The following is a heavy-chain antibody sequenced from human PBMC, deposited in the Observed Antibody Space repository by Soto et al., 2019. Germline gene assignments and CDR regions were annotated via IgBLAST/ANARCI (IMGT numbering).Heavy chain of an antibody. CDR1: GYSFAGYW. Sequence: GASLKISCKGSGYSFAGYWITWVRQKPGKGLEWMGRIDPSDSQTYYSPSFRGHVTISVTKSITTVFLQWSSLRASDTAMYYCARHIYDSDTAPNFQYYFDSCGQVTPSTVAS. J-gene: IGHJ4*02. CDR2: IDPSDSQT. CDR3: ARHIYDSDTAPNFQYYFDS. V-gene: IGHV5-10-1*01. D-gene: IGHD5-18*01.